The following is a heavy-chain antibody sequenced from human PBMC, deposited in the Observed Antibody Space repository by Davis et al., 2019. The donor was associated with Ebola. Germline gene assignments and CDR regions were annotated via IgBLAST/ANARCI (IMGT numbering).Heavy chain of an antibody. V-gene: IGHV3-30-3*01. D-gene: IGHD3-22*01. CDR1: GLTFHHHA. J-gene: IGHJ4*02. CDR3: ARFDSTGID. Sequence: LSLTRAASGLTFHHHAMYWIRQAPGKVLEWVAVIIYDGNNKQYADSVKGRFSISRDNSKNTMYLQMNSLRIEDTAVYYCARFDSTGIDWGQGTLVTVSP. CDR2: IIYDGNNK.